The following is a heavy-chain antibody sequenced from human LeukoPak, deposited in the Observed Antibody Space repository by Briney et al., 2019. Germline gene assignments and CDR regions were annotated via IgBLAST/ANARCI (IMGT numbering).Heavy chain of an antibody. CDR3: ASSRRGYTSGWFFDY. V-gene: IGHV4-30-4*08. CDR1: GGSISSGDYY. D-gene: IGHD6-13*01. CDR2: IYYSGST. J-gene: IGHJ4*02. Sequence: SQTLSLTCTVSGGSISSGDYYWSWIRQPPGKGLEWIGYIYYSGSTYYNPSLKSRVTISVDTSKNQFSLKLTSVTTADTAIYYCASSRRGYTSGWFFDYWGQGALVTVSS.